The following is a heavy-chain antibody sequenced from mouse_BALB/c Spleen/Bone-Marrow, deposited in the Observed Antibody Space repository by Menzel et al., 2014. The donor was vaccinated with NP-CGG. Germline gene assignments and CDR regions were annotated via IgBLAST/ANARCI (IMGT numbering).Heavy chain of an antibody. V-gene: IGHV1-15*01. CDR3: TRLDSSRYRAY. J-gene: IGHJ3*01. CDR2: IDPETGGT. CDR1: GYTFTVYE. D-gene: IGHD3-2*01. Sequence: QVQLQQSGAVLVRPGASVTLSCTASGYTFTVYEMHWLKQTPVHGLEWIGAIDPETGGTAYNQKFKGRATLTTDKSSSTAYMELRSLTSEDSAVDYGTRLDSSRYRAYWGQATPATVPA.